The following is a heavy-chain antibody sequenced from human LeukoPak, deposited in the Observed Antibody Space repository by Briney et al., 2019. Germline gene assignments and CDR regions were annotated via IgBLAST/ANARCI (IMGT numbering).Heavy chain of an antibody. V-gene: IGHV3-23*01. CDR3: ANLETYYDFWSGTY. CDR1: GFTFSSYA. J-gene: IGHJ4*02. Sequence: PGGSLRLSCAASGFTFSSYAMSWVRQAPGKGLEWVSAISGSGGSTYYADSVKGRFTISRDNSKNTLYLQMNSLRAEDTAVYYCANLETYYDFWSGTYWGQGTLVTVSS. D-gene: IGHD3-3*01. CDR2: ISGSGGST.